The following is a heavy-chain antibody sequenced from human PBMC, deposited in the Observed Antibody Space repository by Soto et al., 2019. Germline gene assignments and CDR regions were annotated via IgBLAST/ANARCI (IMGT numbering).Heavy chain of an antibody. CDR1: GGSISSYY. CDR3: ARRYGGNFDY. Sequence: QVQLQESGPGLVKPSETLSLTCTVSGGSISSYYWSWIRQPPGKGLEWIGYIYYSGSNNYNPSLKSRFTISVDTSKNQFSLKLSSVTAADTAVYYCARRYGGNFDYWGQGTLVTVSS. D-gene: IGHD1-26*01. J-gene: IGHJ4*02. CDR2: IYYSGSN. V-gene: IGHV4-59*01.